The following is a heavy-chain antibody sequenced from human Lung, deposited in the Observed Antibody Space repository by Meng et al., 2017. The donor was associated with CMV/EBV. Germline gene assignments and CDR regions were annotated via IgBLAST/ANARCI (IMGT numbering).Heavy chain of an antibody. Sequence: GESXKIPCAASGFTFSSYSMNWVRQAPGKGLEWVSYISSSSSYIYYADSVKGRFTISRDNAKNSLYLQMNSLRAEDTAVYYCARDSSSSYYYYGMDVWGQGTTVTVSS. D-gene: IGHD6-6*01. CDR3: ARDSSSSYYYYGMDV. CDR2: ISSSSSYI. CDR1: GFTFSSYS. J-gene: IGHJ6*02. V-gene: IGHV3-21*01.